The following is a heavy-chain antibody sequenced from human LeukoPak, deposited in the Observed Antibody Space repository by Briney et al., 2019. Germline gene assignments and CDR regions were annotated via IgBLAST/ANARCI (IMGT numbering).Heavy chain of an antibody. CDR2: ISDNGGST. V-gene: IGHV3-64*02. D-gene: IGHD6-13*01. J-gene: IGHJ3*02. CDR1: GFTFSTYG. CDR3: ARGVEQHLVRIGFDI. Sequence: GGSLRLSCEASGFTFSTYGMHWVRQTPGKGLEDVSAISDNGGSTYYADSVKGRFTISRDNSKNTLYLQMGSLRAEDMAVYYCARGVEQHLVRIGFDIWGQGTMVTVSS.